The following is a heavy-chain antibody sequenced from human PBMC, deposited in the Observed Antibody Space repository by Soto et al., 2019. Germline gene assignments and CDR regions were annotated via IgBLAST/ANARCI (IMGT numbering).Heavy chain of an antibody. CDR2: IYHSGST. Sequence: PSETLSLTCAVSGGSISSSNWWSWVRQPPGKGLEWIGEIYHSGSTNYNPSLKSRVTISVDKSKNQFSLKLSSVTAADTAVYYFAGGALRVGGVGPPSNWCAPWGKGTRVT. V-gene: IGHV4-4*02. J-gene: IGHJ5*02. CDR3: AGGALRVGGVGPPSNWCAP. CDR1: GGSISSSNW. D-gene: IGHD3-16*01.